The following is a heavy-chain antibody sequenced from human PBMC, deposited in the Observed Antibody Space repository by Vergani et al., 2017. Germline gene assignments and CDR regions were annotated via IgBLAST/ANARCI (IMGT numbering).Heavy chain of an antibody. CDR3: ARVDIVVVPAALYYYYGMDV. D-gene: IGHD2-2*03. J-gene: IGHJ6*02. CDR1: GFTFSSYS. V-gene: IGHV3-21*01. Sequence: EVQLVESGGGLVKPGGSLRLSCAASGFTFSSYSMNWVRQAPGKGLEWVSSSSSSSSYIYYADSVKGGFTISRDNAKNSLYLQMNSLRAEDTAVYYCARVDIVVVPAALYYYYGMDVWGQGTTVTVSS. CDR2: SSSSSSYI.